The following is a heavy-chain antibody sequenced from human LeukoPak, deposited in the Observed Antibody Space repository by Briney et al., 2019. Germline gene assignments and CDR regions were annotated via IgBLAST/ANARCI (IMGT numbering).Heavy chain of an antibody. V-gene: IGHV3-53*01. CDR3: ARERGYSGHDLVDAFDI. J-gene: IGHJ3*02. CDR2: IYSGGST. CDR1: GFTVSSNY. Sequence: GGSLRLSCAASGFTVSSNYMSWVRQAPGKGLEWVSVIYSGGSTYYADSVKGRFTISRDDSKNTLYLQMNSLRAEDTAVYYCARERGYSGHDLVDAFDIWGQGTMVTVSS. D-gene: IGHD5-12*01.